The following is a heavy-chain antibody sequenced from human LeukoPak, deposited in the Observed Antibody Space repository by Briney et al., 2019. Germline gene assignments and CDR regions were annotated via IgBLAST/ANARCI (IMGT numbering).Heavy chain of an antibody. CDR3: ATVGWRMGYNFDY. V-gene: IGHV1-24*01. CDR2: FDPEDGET. CDR1: GYTLTELS. Sequence: ASVKVSCKVSGYTLTELSMHWVRQAPGKGLEWVGGFDPEDGETIYAQKFQGRVTMTEDTSTDTAYMELSSLRSEDTAVYYCATVGWRMGYNFDYWGQGTLVTVSS. D-gene: IGHD2-8*01. J-gene: IGHJ4*02.